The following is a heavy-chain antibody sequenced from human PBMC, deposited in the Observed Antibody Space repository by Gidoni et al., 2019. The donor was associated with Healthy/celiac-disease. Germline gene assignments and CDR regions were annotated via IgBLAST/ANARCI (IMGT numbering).Heavy chain of an antibody. Sequence: EVQLVGSGGGLVQPGGSLKLSCAAYGFTFSGSAMHWVRQASGKGLEWVGRIRSKANRYATAYAASVKGRFTISRDDSKNTAYLQMNSLKTEDTAVYYCTLGGVLPPGRCPWGQGTLVTVSS. CDR2: IRSKANRYAT. V-gene: IGHV3-73*01. J-gene: IGHJ5*02. D-gene: IGHD3-16*01. CDR1: GFTFSGSA. CDR3: TLGGVLPPGRCP.